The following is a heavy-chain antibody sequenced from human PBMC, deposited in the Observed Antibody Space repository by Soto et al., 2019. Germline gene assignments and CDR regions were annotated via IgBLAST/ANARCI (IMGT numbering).Heavy chain of an antibody. J-gene: IGHJ4*02. CDR1: GFPFSSYG. CDR2: ISYDGSNK. Sequence: SLRLSCAASGFPFSSYGMHWVRQAPGKGLEWVAVISYDGSNKYYADSVKGRFTISRDNSKNTLYLQMNSLRAEDTAVYYCAKDRDGFDYWGQGTLVTVSS. V-gene: IGHV3-30*18. CDR3: AKDRDGFDY.